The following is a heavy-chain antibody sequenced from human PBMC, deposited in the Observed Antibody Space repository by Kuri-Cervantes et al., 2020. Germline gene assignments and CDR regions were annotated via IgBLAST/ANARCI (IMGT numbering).Heavy chain of an antibody. D-gene: IGHD2-2*01. CDR1: GYTFSSYA. CDR2: IIPIFGTA. J-gene: IGHJ2*01. Sequence: SVKVSCKASGYTFSSYAISWVRQAPGQGLEWMGGIIPIFGTANYAQKFQGRVTITADESTSTAYMELSSLRSEDTAVYYCARVVRGRCSSTSCYVNWYFDLWGRGTLVTVSS. CDR3: ARVVRGRCSSTSCYVNWYFDL. V-gene: IGHV1-69*13.